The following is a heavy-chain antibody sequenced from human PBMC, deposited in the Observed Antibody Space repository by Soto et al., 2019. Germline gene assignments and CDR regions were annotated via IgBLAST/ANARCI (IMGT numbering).Heavy chain of an antibody. CDR3: ARDKVTLLYYYGMDV. CDR1: GYSISSGYY. J-gene: IGHJ6*02. D-gene: IGHD5-18*01. V-gene: IGHV4-38-2*02. Sequence: SETLSLTCAVSGYSISSGYYWGWIRQPPGKGLEWIGSIYHSGSTYYNPSLKSRVTISVDTSKNQFSLKLSSVTAADTAVYYCARDKVTLLYYYGMDVWGQGTTVTVSS. CDR2: IYHSGST.